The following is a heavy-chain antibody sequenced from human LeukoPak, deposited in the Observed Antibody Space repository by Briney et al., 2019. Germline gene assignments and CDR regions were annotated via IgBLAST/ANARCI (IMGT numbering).Heavy chain of an antibody. CDR1: GYTFTDYY. CDR2: LIPIYGSA. V-gene: IGHV1-69*13. CDR3: AGFFYDNSGDAFDI. Sequence: SVKVSCKTSGYTFTDYYMHWVRQAPGQGLEWMGGLIPIYGSANYAQKFQGRLTITSDESTRTVYMELSSLRPEDSAVHYCAGFFYDNSGDAFDIWGQGTMVTVSS. J-gene: IGHJ3*02. D-gene: IGHD3-22*01.